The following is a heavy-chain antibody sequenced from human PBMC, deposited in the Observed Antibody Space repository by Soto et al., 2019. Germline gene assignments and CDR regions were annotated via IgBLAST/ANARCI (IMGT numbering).Heavy chain of an antibody. D-gene: IGHD2-2*01. CDR1: GGTFSSYA. V-gene: IGHV1-69*12. J-gene: IGHJ5*02. Sequence: QVQLVQSGAEVKKPGSSVKVSCKASGGTFSSYAISWVRQAPGQGLEWMGGIIPIFGTANYAQKFQGRVTITADESTSTAYMELSSLRSEDTAVYYCARGRDWLVPAGVPFDPWGQGTLVTVSS. CDR2: IIPIFGTA. CDR3: ARGRDWLVPAGVPFDP.